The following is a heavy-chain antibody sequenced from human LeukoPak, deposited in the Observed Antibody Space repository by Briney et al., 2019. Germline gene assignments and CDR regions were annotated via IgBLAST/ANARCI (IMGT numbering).Heavy chain of an antibody. V-gene: IGHV3-21*01. CDR3: ANSYSSGRPGWFDP. Sequence: GGSLRLSCAASGFTFSSYSMNWVRQAPGKGLEWVSSISSSSSYIYYADSVKGRFTISRDNAKNSLYLQMNSLRAEDTAVYYCANSYSSGRPGWFDPWGQGTLVTVSS. J-gene: IGHJ5*02. CDR2: ISSSSSYI. D-gene: IGHD6-19*01. CDR1: GFTFSSYS.